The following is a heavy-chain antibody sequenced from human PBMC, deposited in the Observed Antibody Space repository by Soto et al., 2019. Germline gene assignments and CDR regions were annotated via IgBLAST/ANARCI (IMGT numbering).Heavy chain of an antibody. CDR2: INAGNGNR. J-gene: IGHJ4*02. CDR1: GYTFTSYA. CDR3: ARGSPPSDY. V-gene: IGHV1-3*01. Sequence: GASVKVSCKASGYTFTSYAMHWVRQAPGQRLEWMGWINAGNGNRKYSQKFQGRVTITRDTSASTAYMELSSLRSEDTAVYYCARGSPPSDYWGQGTLVTVSS. D-gene: IGHD3-10*01.